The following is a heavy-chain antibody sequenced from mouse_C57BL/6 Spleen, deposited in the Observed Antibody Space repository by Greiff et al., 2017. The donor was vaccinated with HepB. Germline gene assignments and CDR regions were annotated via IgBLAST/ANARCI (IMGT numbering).Heavy chain of an antibody. CDR2: IDPSDSYT. CDR3: ARSEYSNNYAMDY. J-gene: IGHJ4*01. D-gene: IGHD2-5*01. Sequence: QVQLQQPGAELVKPGASVKLSCKASGYTFTSYWMQWVKQRPGQGLEWIGEIDPSDSYTNYNQKFKGKATLTVDTSSSTAYMQLSSLTSEDSAVYYCARSEYSNNYAMDYWGQGTSVTVSS. V-gene: IGHV1-50*01. CDR1: GYTFTSYW.